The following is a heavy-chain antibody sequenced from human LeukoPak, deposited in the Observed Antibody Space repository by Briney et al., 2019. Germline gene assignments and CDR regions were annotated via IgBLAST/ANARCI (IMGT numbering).Heavy chain of an antibody. CDR3: ARAPSEIGGYYPEYFRH. CDR1: EFIFGAYW. V-gene: IGHV3-74*01. D-gene: IGHD3-22*01. J-gene: IGHJ1*01. CDR2: IKSDGST. Sequence: GGSLRLSCAASEFIFGAYWMTWVRQAPGKGLVWVSRIKSDGSTNYADSVKGRFTISRDNAKNTVSLQMNSLRAEDTGVYYCARAPSEIGGYYPEYFRHWGQGTLVTVSS.